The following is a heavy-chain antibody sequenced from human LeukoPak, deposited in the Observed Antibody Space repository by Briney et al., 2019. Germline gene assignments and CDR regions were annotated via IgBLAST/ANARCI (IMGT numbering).Heavy chain of an antibody. Sequence: SETLSLTCTVSGGSISNTNWGWIRQPPGKGLEWIGNIDSSGSSHYNPSLRSRATISVDTSKSHFSLKLTSVTAADTALYYCARLIDYGGLYCYYYMDVRGKGTTVAVSS. D-gene: IGHD4-17*01. CDR1: GGSISNTN. CDR2: IDSSGSS. J-gene: IGHJ6*03. V-gene: IGHV4-39*02. CDR3: ARLIDYGGLYCYYYMDV.